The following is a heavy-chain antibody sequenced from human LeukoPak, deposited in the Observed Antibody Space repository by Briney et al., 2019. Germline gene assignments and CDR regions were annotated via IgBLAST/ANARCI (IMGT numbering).Heavy chain of an antibody. V-gene: IGHV3-23*01. Sequence: GGSLRLSCAASGFTFGTSAMSWVRQAPGKGPEWVSTFGRSGSDTYYSDSVKGRFTIFRDNSKKTLYLQMNSLRDEDTAVYYCAKGSLGSWYYFDYWGQGTLVTVSS. CDR1: GFTFGTSA. CDR2: FGRSGSDT. D-gene: IGHD6-13*01. CDR3: AKGSLGSWYYFDY. J-gene: IGHJ4*02.